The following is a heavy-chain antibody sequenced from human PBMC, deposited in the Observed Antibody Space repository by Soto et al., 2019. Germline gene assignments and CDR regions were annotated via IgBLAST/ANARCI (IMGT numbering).Heavy chain of an antibody. D-gene: IGHD3-3*01. CDR1: GFTFSSYA. CDR3: ARDITIFGVPGDFQH. CDR2: ISYDGSNK. V-gene: IGHV3-30-3*01. Sequence: QVQLVESGGGVVQPGRSLRLSCAASGFTFSSYAMHWVRQAPGKGLEWVAVISYDGSNKYYADSVKGRFTISRDNSKNTLYLQMNSLRAEDTAVYYCARDITIFGVPGDFQHWAQGTLVIVSS. J-gene: IGHJ1*01.